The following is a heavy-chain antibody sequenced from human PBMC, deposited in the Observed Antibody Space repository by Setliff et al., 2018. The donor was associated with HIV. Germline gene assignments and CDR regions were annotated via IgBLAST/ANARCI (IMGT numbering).Heavy chain of an antibody. Sequence: PSETLSLTCIVSGDSISTYYWSWIRQPPGKELEWIGDIYTNGSTDYNPSLKSRVTISVDTSKKRFSLRLSSVTAADTAVYYCARHSGYYYDSSGYYPFDVWGQGTMVTVSS. V-gene: IGHV4-4*09. D-gene: IGHD3-22*01. CDR3: ARHSGYYYDSSGYYPFDV. J-gene: IGHJ3*01. CDR1: GDSISTYY. CDR2: IYTNGST.